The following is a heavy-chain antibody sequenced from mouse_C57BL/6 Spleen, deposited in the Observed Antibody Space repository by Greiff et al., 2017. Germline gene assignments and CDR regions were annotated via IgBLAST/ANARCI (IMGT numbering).Heavy chain of an antibody. V-gene: IGHV1-54*01. Sequence: VQLQQSGAELVRPGTSVKVSCKASGYAFTNYLIEWVKQRPGQGLEWIGVINPGSGGTNYNEKFKGKATLPADKSSSTAYMQLSSLTSEDSAVYFCARNYYDYDGAYWGQGTLVTVSA. D-gene: IGHD2-4*01. J-gene: IGHJ3*01. CDR1: GYAFTNYL. CDR3: ARNYYDYDGAY. CDR2: INPGSGGT.